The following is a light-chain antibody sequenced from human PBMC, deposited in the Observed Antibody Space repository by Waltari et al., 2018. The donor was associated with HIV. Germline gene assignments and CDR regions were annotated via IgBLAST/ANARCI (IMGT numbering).Light chain of an antibody. Sequence: QTVLTQPPSVSAAPGQKVTISCSGSSSNIGNNYVSWYQQLPGTAPKLLMYDNNKPPSGFPDLFSGSKSCTSATLGITGLQTGDEADYYGGAWDSSLIANWVFGGGTKLTVL. V-gene: IGLV1-51*01. CDR2: DNN. CDR3: GAWDSSLIANWV. CDR1: SSNIGNNY. J-gene: IGLJ3*02.